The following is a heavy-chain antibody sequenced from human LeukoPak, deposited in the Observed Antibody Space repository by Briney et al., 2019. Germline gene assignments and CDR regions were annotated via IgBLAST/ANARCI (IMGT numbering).Heavy chain of an antibody. CDR1: GYTFTGYY. Sequence: ASVKVSCKASGYTFTGYYMHWVRQAPGQGLEWMGWINPNSGGTNYAQKFQGRVTMTRDTSISTGYMERSKLRSDDTAVYYCARVANKPYGYWGQGTLVTVSS. J-gene: IGHJ4*02. V-gene: IGHV1-2*02. CDR3: ARVANKPYGY. D-gene: IGHD4-17*01. CDR2: INPNSGGT.